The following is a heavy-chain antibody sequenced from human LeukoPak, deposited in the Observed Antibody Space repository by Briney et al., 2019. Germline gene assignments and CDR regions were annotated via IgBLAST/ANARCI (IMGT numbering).Heavy chain of an antibody. CDR2: IYTSGST. J-gene: IGHJ6*03. Sequence: SETLSLTCTVSGGSISSYYWSWIRQPAGKGLEWIGRIYTSGSTNYNPSLKSRVTMSVDTSKNQFSLKLSSVTAADTAVYYCARDRPLYCSSTSSYKEDYYYYYMDVWGKGTTVTVSS. V-gene: IGHV4-4*07. CDR1: GGSISSYY. D-gene: IGHD2-2*02. CDR3: ARDRPLYCSSTSSYKEDYYYYYMDV.